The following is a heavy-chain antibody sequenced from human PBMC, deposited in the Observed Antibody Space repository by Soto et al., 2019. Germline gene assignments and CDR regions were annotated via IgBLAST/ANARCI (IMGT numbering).Heavy chain of an antibody. CDR1: GYSFTSYW. J-gene: IGHJ6*03. CDR2: IYPGDSDT. CDR3: ARLGRKAYCYYYYMDV. V-gene: IGHV5-51*01. Sequence: PGESLKISCKGSGYSFTSYWIGWVRQMPGKGLEWMGIIYPGDSDTRYSPSFQGQVTISADKSISTAYLQWSSLKASDTAMYYCARLGRKAYCYYYYMDVWGKGTTVTVSS.